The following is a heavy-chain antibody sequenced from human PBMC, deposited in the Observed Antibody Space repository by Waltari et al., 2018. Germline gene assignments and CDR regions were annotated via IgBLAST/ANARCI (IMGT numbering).Heavy chain of an antibody. V-gene: IGHV3-74*03. D-gene: IGHD3-10*01. CDR1: GFPLTKFW. Sequence: DVLLVESGGALVQPGGSLRLSCAASGFPLTKFWMHWARQPPGKGLEWISRVNSDGGGTTYADSVMGRFTISRDNAQNTVLLQMHSLRADDTAVYYCGKGAPHASGTYYPDYWGHGTLVTVSS. J-gene: IGHJ4*01. CDR2: VNSDGGGT. CDR3: GKGAPHASGTYYPDY.